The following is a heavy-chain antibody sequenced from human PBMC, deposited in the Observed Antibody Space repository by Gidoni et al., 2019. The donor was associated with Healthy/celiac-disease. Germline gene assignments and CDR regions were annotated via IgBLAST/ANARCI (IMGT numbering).Heavy chain of an antibody. CDR1: GLTSDGYD. D-gene: IGHD6-13*01. CDR3: AKDKGLAAAGTNYYYGMDV. Sequence: EVQLVESGGGLVQPGRSLRLACAASGLTSDGYDMHWDRQAPGKGLEWVSGISWNSGSIGDADSVKGRFTISRDNAKNALYLQMNSLRAEDTALYYCAKDKGLAAAGTNYYYGMDVWGQGTTVTVSS. CDR2: ISWNSGSI. V-gene: IGHV3-9*02. J-gene: IGHJ6*02.